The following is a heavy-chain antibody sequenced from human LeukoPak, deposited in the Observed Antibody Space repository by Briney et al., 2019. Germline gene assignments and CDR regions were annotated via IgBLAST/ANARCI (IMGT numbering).Heavy chain of an antibody. CDR1: GYTFTSYY. J-gene: IGHJ4*02. CDR2: INPSGGST. Sequence: GASVKVSCKASGYTFTSYYMHWVRQAPGQGLEWMGIINPSGGSTSYAQKFQGRVTMTRDTSTSTVYMELSSLRSEDTAVYYCARTAPRYDILTGYYDYWGQGTLVTVSS. D-gene: IGHD3-9*01. CDR3: ARTAPRYDILTGYYDY. V-gene: IGHV1-46*01.